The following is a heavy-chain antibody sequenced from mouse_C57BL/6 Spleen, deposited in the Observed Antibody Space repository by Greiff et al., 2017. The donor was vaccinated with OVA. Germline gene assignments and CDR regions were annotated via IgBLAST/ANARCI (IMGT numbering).Heavy chain of an antibody. V-gene: IGHV1-53*01. Sequence: VQLQQPGTELVKPGASVKLSCKASGYTFTSYWMHWVKQRPGQGLEWIGNINPSNGATNYNGKFKSKATLTGDKSSSTAYMQLSSLTSEDSAVYDCARESRRHFDYWGQGTTLTVSS. CDR2: INPSNGAT. CDR3: ARESRRHFDY. J-gene: IGHJ2*01. CDR1: GYTFTSYW. D-gene: IGHD1-1*01.